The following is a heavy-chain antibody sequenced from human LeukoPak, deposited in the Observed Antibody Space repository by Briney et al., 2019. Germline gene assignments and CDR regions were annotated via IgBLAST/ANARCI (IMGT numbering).Heavy chain of an antibody. CDR1: GFTFSSYW. CDR3: ASQRPYCSSGSCFYYYYYMDV. CDR2: IKQDGSEK. V-gene: IGHV3-7*01. J-gene: IGHJ6*03. D-gene: IGHD2-15*01. Sequence: GGSLRLSCAASGFTFSSYWMSWVRQAPGKGLELVANIKQDGSEKYYVDSVKGRFAISRDNAKNSLYLQMNSLRAEDTAVYYCASQRPYCSSGSCFYYYYYMDVWGKGTTVTVSS.